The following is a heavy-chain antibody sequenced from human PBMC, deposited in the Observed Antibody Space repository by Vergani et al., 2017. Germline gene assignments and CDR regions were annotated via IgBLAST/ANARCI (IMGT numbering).Heavy chain of an antibody. CDR1: GGTFSSYA. D-gene: IGHD1-1*01. CDR3: ARGTTGTTDPGGYYYGMDV. Sequence: QVQLVQSGAEVKKPGSSVKVSCKASGGTFSSYAISWVRQAPGQGLEWMGRIIPIFGTANYAQKFQGRVTITADESTSTAYMELSSLRSEDTAVYYSARGTTGTTDPGGYYYGMDVWGQGTTVTVSS. J-gene: IGHJ6*02. CDR2: IIPIFGTA. V-gene: IGHV1-69*13.